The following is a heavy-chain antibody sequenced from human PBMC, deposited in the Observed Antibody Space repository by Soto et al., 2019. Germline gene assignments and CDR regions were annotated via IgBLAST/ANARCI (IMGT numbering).Heavy chain of an antibody. CDR1: GYSFTAYYTYY. J-gene: IGHJ4*02. CDR2: VKPGGDYT. Sequence: QVHLVQSGAEVQKPGASVTLSCKASGYSFTAYYTYYMHWVRQAPGQGLEWMGMVKPGGDYTIYAQKFQGRVSMTTDTSTSTLYMELSSLTSEDTAVYYFAREALTGYRDFDYWGQGTLVTVSS. D-gene: IGHD3-9*01. V-gene: IGHV1-46*01. CDR3: AREALTGYRDFDY.